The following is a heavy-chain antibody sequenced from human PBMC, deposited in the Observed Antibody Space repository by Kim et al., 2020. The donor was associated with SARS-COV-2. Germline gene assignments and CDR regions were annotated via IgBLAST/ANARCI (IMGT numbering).Heavy chain of an antibody. V-gene: IGHV3-53*01. D-gene: IGHD1-20*01. J-gene: IGHJ4*02. CDR1: GFTVSSNY. Sequence: GGSLRLSCAASGFTVSSNYMIWVRQAPGKGLEWVSVIYSGGDSTYYADSVKGRFTISRDNSKNTMDLQMNSLRAEDTAVYYCATAGIYGTSAPHYWGRGTLVTVSS. CDR2: IYSGGDST. CDR3: ATAGIYGTSAPHY.